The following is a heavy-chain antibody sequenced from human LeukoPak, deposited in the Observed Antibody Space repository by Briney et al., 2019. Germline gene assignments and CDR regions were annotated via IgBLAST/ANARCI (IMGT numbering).Heavy chain of an antibody. D-gene: IGHD4-17*01. CDR1: GFTFNNAW. CDR2: IKSKSDGGTT. CDR3: AIEYYGAYNF. V-gene: IGHV3-15*01. J-gene: IGHJ4*02. Sequence: GGSLRLSCSATGFTFNNAWMSWVRQAPGQGLEWVGRIKSKSDGGTTDYAAPVKGRFTISRDDSKNTLYLQMNSLKTEDTAVYFCAIEYYGAYNFWGQGTLVTVSS.